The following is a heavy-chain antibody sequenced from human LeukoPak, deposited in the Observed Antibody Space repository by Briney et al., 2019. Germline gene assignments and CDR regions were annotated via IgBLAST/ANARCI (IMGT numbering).Heavy chain of an antibody. D-gene: IGHD2-15*01. CDR3: ARGGSRAVRYCSGGSCYRTHAFDI. Sequence: ASVKVSCKASVYTFTSYDINWVRQATGRGLEWRGWMNPNSGNTGYAQKFKGRVTITRNTSISTAYMELSSLRSEDTAVHYCARGGSRAVRYCSGGSCYRTHAFDIWGQGTMVTVSS. CDR1: VYTFTSYD. V-gene: IGHV1-8*02. J-gene: IGHJ3*02. CDR2: MNPNSGNT.